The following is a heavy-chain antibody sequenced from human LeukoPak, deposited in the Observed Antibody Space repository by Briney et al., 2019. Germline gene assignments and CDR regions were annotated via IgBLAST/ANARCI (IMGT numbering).Heavy chain of an antibody. CDR3: ARLYLPATRFDY. CDR2: INHSGAT. Sequence: SETLSLTCDVYGGSLSGYYCSWIRQPPGKGLEWIWEINHSGATNYNPCLKTQFTISVATPKKQFSLNLSSVNPANTAVYYCARLYLPATRFDYWGQGTWSPSPQ. CDR1: GGSLSGYY. J-gene: IGHJ4*02. V-gene: IGHV4-34*01. D-gene: IGHD5-24*01.